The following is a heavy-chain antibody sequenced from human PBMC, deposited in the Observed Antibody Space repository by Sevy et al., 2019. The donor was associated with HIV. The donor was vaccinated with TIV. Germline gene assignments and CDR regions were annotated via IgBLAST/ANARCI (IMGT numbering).Heavy chain of an antibody. CDR1: GFTFATYA. CDR3: AKDRVSGSYYAGDFDS. J-gene: IGHJ4*02. Sequence: GGSLRLSCAASGFTFATYAMTWVRQAPGKGLEWVSVISFGGADTYYADSLKGRFTISRDNSKNTLYLQMNSLRAEDTAVFYCAKDRVSGSYYAGDFDSWGQGTLVTVSS. D-gene: IGHD3-10*01. V-gene: IGHV3-23*01. CDR2: ISFGGADT.